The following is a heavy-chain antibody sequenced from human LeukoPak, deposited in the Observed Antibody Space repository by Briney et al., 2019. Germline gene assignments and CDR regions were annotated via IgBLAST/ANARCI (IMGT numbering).Heavy chain of an antibody. Sequence: ASVKVSCKASGYTFTNSTMHWVRQAPGQRLEWMGWINAGNDNTKYSQKFQGRVTMTTDTSTSTAYMELRSLRSDDTAVYYCAREKYQLLSGWGQGTLVTVSS. CDR2: INAGNDNT. V-gene: IGHV1-3*01. CDR3: AREKYQLLSG. D-gene: IGHD2-2*01. J-gene: IGHJ4*02. CDR1: GYTFTNST.